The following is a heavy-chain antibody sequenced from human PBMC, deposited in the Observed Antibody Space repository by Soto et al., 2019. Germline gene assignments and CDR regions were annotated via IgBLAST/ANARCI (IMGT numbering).Heavy chain of an antibody. J-gene: IGHJ4*02. CDR1: GFTFSSYT. V-gene: IGHV3-21*04. D-gene: IGHD2-2*01. CDR2: ISTSSTYR. Sequence: GGALRLSCAASGFTFSSYTMHWVRQAPGKGLEWVSSISTSSTYRYIADSVTGRFTISRDNAQNSLYLQMTSLRAEDTAVYYCARDGSGAAANPYFDYWGQGTLVTVSS. CDR3: ARDGSGAAANPYFDY.